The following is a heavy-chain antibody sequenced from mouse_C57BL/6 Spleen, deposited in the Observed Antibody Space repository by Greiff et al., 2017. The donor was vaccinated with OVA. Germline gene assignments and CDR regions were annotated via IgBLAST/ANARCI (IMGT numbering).Heavy chain of an antibody. J-gene: IGHJ3*01. Sequence: QVQLQQPGAELVRPGSSVTLSCKASGYTFTSYWMHWVKQRPIQGLEWIGNIDPSDSETHYNQKFKDKATLTVDKSSSTAYMQLSSLTSEDSAVYYCARGGYYDYGGFAYWGQGTLVTVSA. CDR2: IDPSDSET. CDR1: GYTFTSYW. V-gene: IGHV1-52*01. CDR3: ARGGYYDYGGFAY. D-gene: IGHD2-4*01.